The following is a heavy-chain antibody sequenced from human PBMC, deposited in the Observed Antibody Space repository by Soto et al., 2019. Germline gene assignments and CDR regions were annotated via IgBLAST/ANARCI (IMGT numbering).Heavy chain of an antibody. CDR3: AVVEVSAILRPKNGFDP. V-gene: IGHV1-69*13. J-gene: IGHJ5*02. D-gene: IGHD2-21*01. Sequence: GASVKVSCKASGGTFSSYAISRVRQAPGQGLEWMGGIIPIIGTANYAQKFQGRVTITADESTSTAYMELSSLRSEDTAVYYCAVVEVSAILRPKNGFDPWGQGTLVTVSS. CDR1: GGTFSSYA. CDR2: IIPIIGTA.